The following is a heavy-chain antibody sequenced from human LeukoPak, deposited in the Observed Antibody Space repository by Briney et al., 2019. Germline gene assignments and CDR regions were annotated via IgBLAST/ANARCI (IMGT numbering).Heavy chain of an antibody. CDR3: ANIVVVVAAKSVGWFDP. V-gene: IGHV3-7*03. D-gene: IGHD2-15*01. J-gene: IGHJ5*02. CDR2: IKQDGGEK. CDR1: GFTFSNYW. Sequence: GGSLRLSCAASGFTFSNYWMSWVRQAPGKGLEWVANIKQDGGEKYYVDSVEGRFTISRDNSKNTLYLQMNSLRAEDTAVYYCANIVVVVAAKSVGWFDPWGQGTLVTVSS.